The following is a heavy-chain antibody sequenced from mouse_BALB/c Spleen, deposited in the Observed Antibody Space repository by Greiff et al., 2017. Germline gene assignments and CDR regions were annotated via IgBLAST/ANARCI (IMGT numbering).Heavy chain of an antibody. CDR3: ARSALDGYYKMDY. Sequence: EVMLVESGGGLVKPGGSLKLSCAASGFTFSDYYMYWVRQTPEKRLEWVATISDGGSYTYYPDSVKGRFTISRDNAKNNLYLQMSSLKSEDTAMYYCARSALDGYYKMDYWGQGTSVTVSS. CDR2: ISDGGSYT. J-gene: IGHJ4*01. D-gene: IGHD2-3*01. V-gene: IGHV5-4*02. CDR1: GFTFSDYY.